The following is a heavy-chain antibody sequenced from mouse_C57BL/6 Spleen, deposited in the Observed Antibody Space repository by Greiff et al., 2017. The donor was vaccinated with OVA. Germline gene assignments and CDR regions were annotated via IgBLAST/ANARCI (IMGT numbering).Heavy chain of an antibody. CDR1: GYTFTSYW. CDR2: IDPSDSYT. CDR3: GYYGSSSRSYWYFDV. Sequence: QVQLQQPGAELVKPGASVKLSCKASGYTFTSYWMQWVKQRPGQGLEWIGEIDPSDSYTNYNQKFKGKATLTVDTSSSTAYMQLSSLTSEDSAVYYCGYYGSSSRSYWYFDVWGTGTTVTVSS. J-gene: IGHJ1*03. V-gene: IGHV1-50*01. D-gene: IGHD1-1*01.